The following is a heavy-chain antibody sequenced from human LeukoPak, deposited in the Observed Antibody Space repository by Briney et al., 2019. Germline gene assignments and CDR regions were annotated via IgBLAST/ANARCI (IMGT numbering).Heavy chain of an antibody. CDR1: GFTFSSYE. J-gene: IGHJ4*02. D-gene: IGHD3-10*01. Sequence: GGSLRLSCAASGFTFSSYEMNWVRQAPGKGLEWVSYISSSGSTIYYADSVKGRFTISRDNAKNSLYLQMNSLRAEDTAVYYCAGVVDGSDYWGQGTLVTVSS. CDR2: ISSSGSTI. V-gene: IGHV3-48*03. CDR3: AGVVDGSDY.